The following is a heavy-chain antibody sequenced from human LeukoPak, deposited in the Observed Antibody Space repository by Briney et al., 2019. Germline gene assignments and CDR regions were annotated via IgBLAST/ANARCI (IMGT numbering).Heavy chain of an antibody. Sequence: GGSLRLSCAVSGFTFRSYAMNWVRQAPGKGLEWVAAITADGGSTHYTTSVKGRFIISRDNSQHTLYLQLNSLRAEDTAIYFCKQLARGSFDMWGQGTMVTVSS. J-gene: IGHJ3*02. D-gene: IGHD6-13*01. V-gene: IGHV3-23*01. CDR1: GFTFRSYA. CDR3: KQLARGSFDM. CDR2: ITADGGST.